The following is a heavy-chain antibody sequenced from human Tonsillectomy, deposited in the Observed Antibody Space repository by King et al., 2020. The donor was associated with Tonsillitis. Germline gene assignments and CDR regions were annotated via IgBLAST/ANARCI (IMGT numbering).Heavy chain of an antibody. D-gene: IGHD3-16*01. V-gene: IGHV3-11*05. CDR2: STSSGSYT. J-gene: IGHJ6*03. CDR1: GFTFSDYF. Sequence: VQLVESGGDLVKPGGSLRLSCAASGFTFSDYFMSWIRQAPGEGLEWISYSTSSGSYTNYADSVKGRFTISRDNAKKSVFLQMNSLRTEDTAVYYCARTPFGGDDLYYYVDVWGKGTTVTVPS. CDR3: ARTPFGGDDLYYYVDV.